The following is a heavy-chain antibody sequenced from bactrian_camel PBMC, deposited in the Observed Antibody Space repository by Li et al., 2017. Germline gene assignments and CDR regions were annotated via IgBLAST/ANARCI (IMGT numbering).Heavy chain of an antibody. CDR3: IKDDGGVYFTTAYL. D-gene: IGHD3*01. CDR2: INSGGGNT. V-gene: IGHV3S1*01. CDR1: GLTFSRYV. J-gene: IGHJ4*01. Sequence: HVQLVESGGGLVKPGGSLRLSCTVSGLTFSRYVMDWVRQAPGKGLEWVSTINSGGGNTYVADSVAGRFTISRDNAKNTLYLQLNSLKTEDTAMYYCIKDDGGVYFTTAYLWGQGTQVTVS.